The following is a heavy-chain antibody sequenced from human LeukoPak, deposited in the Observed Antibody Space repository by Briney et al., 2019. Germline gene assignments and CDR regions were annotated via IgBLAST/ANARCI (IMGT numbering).Heavy chain of an antibody. D-gene: IGHD2-2*01. CDR3: ARHPNLGYCSSTSCRNFDY. Sequence: SETLSLTCTVSGGSISSSGHYWGWIRQPPGKGLEWIGSIYYSGSTYYNPSLKSRVTISVDTSKNQFSLKLSSVTAADTAVYYCARHPNLGYCSSTSCRNFDYWGQGTLVTVSS. CDR2: IYYSGST. V-gene: IGHV4-39*01. J-gene: IGHJ4*02. CDR1: GGSISSSGHY.